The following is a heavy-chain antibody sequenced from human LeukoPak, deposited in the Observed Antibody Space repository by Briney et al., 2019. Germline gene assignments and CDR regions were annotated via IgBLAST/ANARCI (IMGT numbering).Heavy chain of an antibody. Sequence: SETLSLTCGVHGGSFSDYYWTWIRQPPGGGLEWIGEISHIGNAIYSPSLTSRVTISIDTSHNQFSLKPTSVTAADTALYYCARGVQKSGWYLDSWGQGTLVTVSS. CDR3: ARGVQKSGWYLDS. D-gene: IGHD6-19*01. V-gene: IGHV4-34*01. CDR1: GGSFSDYY. J-gene: IGHJ4*02. CDR2: ISHIGNA.